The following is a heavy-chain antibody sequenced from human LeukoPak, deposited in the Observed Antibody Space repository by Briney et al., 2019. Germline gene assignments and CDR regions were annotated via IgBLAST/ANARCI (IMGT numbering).Heavy chain of an antibody. CDR3: VRLVHKWLAFDY. J-gene: IGHJ4*02. D-gene: IGHD6-19*01. CDR2: IFYSGTT. V-gene: IGHV4-39*01. CDR1: GGSIGSSSCY. Sequence: PSETLSLTCTVSGGSIGSSSCYWGWIRQPPGKELQWIGSIFYSGTTYYNPSLQSRVTISVDTSKHQFSLNLTSLTAADTAVYYCVRLVHKWLAFDYWGQGILVTVSS.